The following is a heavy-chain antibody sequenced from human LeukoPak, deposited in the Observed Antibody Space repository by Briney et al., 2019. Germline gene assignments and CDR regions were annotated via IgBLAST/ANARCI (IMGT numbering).Heavy chain of an antibody. CDR3: ASGYSSSWATFDY. J-gene: IGHJ4*02. CDR1: GFTFSKYA. V-gene: IGHV3-23*01. CDR2: ISGSGDST. D-gene: IGHD6-13*01. Sequence: GGSLRLSCAGTGFTFSKYAMNWVRQAPGKGLEWVSGISGSGDSTYSADSVKGRFTISRDNAKNSLYLQMNSLRAEDTAVYYCASGYSSSWATFDYWGQGTLVTVSS.